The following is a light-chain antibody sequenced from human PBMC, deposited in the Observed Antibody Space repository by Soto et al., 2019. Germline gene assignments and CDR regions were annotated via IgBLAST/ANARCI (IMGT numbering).Light chain of an antibody. V-gene: IGKV3-20*01. Sequence: EIVLTQSPGALSLSPGERATLSCGASQSVSSSYLAWYQQKPGQAHRLLIYGASTRATSIPDRFSGSGSRTDFTLTISRLEPEDFALYYCQQYGSSPRTFGQGIKVEIK. CDR2: GAS. J-gene: IGKJ1*01. CDR1: QSVSSSY. CDR3: QQYGSSPRT.